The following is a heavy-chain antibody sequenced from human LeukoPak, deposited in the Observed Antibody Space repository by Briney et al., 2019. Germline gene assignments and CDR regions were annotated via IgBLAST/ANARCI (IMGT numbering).Heavy chain of an antibody. V-gene: IGHV4-59*01. CDR3: ARGAGKGNWFDP. CDR2: IYYSGST. CDR1: GGSIGSYY. Sequence: SETLSLTCTVSGGSIGSYYWSWIRQPPGKGLEWIGYIYYSGSTNYNPSLKSRVTISVDTSKNQFSLKLSSVTAADTAVYYCARGAGKGNWFDPWGQGTPVTVSS. D-gene: IGHD6-19*01. J-gene: IGHJ5*02.